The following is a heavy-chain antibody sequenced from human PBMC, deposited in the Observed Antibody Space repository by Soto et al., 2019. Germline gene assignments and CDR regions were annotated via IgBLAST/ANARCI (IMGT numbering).Heavy chain of an antibody. V-gene: IGHV3-9*01. D-gene: IGHD3-22*01. CDR1: GFTFDDYA. J-gene: IGHJ6*02. CDR2: ISWNSGSI. Sequence: EVQLVESGGGLVQPGRSLRLSCAASGFTFDDYAMHWVRQAPGKGLEWVSGISWNSGSIGYADSVKGRFTISRDNAKNSLYLQMNSLRAEDTALYYCAKDTAYYHDSSGYGGRGGMDVWGQGTTVTVSS. CDR3: AKDTAYYHDSSGYGGRGGMDV.